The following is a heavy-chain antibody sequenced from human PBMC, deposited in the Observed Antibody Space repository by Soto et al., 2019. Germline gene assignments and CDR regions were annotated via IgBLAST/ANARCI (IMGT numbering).Heavy chain of an antibody. V-gene: IGHV4-59*01. D-gene: IGHD4-17*01. J-gene: IGHJ4*02. CDR2: IYNSGST. Sequence: QVQLQESGPGLVRPSETLSLTCTVSGGSISSYYWSWIRQPPGKGLEWIGYIYNSGSTNYNPSLKSRVTISVDTSKNQFSLKLSSVTAADTAVYYCAYGYSRGPFDSWGQGTLVTVSS. CDR3: AYGYSRGPFDS. CDR1: GGSISSYY.